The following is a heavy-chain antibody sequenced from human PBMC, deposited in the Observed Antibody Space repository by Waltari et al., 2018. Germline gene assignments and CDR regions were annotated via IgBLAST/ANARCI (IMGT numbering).Heavy chain of an antibody. J-gene: IGHJ5*02. CDR1: GGTFSSYA. D-gene: IGHD2-2*01. Sequence: QVQLVQSGAEVKKPGSSVKVSCKASGGTFSSYAISWVRPAPGQGLEWMGGTIPILCTANYAQKFKGRVTITADTSTDTAYMELSSLRSEETAVYYCATASNQVVVPAEDPWGQGTLVTVSS. V-gene: IGHV1-69*14. CDR3: ATASNQVVVPAEDP. CDR2: TIPILCTA.